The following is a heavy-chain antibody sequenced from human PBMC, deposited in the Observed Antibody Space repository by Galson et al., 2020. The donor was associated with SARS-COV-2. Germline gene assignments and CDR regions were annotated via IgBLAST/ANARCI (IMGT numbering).Heavy chain of an antibody. J-gene: IGHJ1*01. CDR2: ISNSSSYI. CDR3: ARDPQAGYCSSTSCLGPQFDG. D-gene: IGHD2-2*03. Sequence: GGSLRLSCAASGFTFSSYSMNWVRQAPGKGLEWVSSISNSSSYIYYADSVKCRITISRDNAKNSLYQQMNSLRAVDTAVYYCARDPQAGYCSSTSCLGPQFDGWGQGTLVTVSS. CDR1: GFTFSSYS. V-gene: IGHV3-21*01.